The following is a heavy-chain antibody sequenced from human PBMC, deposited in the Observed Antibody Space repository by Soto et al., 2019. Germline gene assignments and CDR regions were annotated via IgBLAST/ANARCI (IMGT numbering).Heavy chain of an antibody. CDR1: GGSFSGYY. D-gene: IGHD6-13*01. V-gene: IGHV4-34*01. J-gene: IGHJ4*02. CDR2: INHSGST. CDR3: ARRSSSWYIDY. Sequence: QVQLQQWGAGLLKPSETLSLTCAVYGGSFSGYYWSWIRQPPGKGLEWIREINHSGSTNYNPSLKSRVTISVDTSKNQFSLKLSSVTAADTAVYYCARRSSSWYIDYWGQGTLVTVSS.